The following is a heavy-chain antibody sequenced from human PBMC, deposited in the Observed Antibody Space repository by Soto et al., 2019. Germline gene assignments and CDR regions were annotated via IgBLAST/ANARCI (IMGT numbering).Heavy chain of an antibody. Sequence: GGSLRLSCAASGFSFRSYGMHWVRQAPGKGLEWVAVIWYDGSNKYYADSVRGRFTISIDNPESTLYLQMSSLRADDAAVYHCAREYYDCGRDYYTGQEVFYIWGQGTMVTLSS. V-gene: IGHV3-33*01. CDR2: IWYDGSNK. CDR3: AREYYDCGRDYYTGQEVFYI. J-gene: IGHJ3*02. D-gene: IGHD3-3*01. CDR1: GFSFRSYG.